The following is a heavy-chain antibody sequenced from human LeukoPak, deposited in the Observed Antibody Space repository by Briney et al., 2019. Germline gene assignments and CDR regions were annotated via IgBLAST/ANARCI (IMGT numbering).Heavy chain of an antibody. J-gene: IGHJ5*02. D-gene: IGHD3-22*01. V-gene: IGHV1-2*02. CDR3: ASESSSYDSSGYYWFDP. CDR2: INPNSGGT. Sequence: ASVKVSCKASGYNFTGYYMHWVRQAPGQGLEWMGWINPNSGGTNYAQKFQGRVTMTRDTSISTAYMELSRLRSDDTAVYYCASESSSYDSSGYYWFDPWGQGTLVTVSS. CDR1: GYNFTGYY.